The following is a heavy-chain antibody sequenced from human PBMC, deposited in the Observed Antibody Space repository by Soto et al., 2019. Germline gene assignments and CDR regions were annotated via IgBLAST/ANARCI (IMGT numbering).Heavy chain of an antibody. V-gene: IGHV4-30-4*01. D-gene: IGHD3-10*01. Sequence: SETLSLTCTVSGGSISSGDYYWSWIRQPPGRGLEWIGYIYYSGSTYYNPSLKSRVTISVDTSKNQFSLKLSSVTAADTAVYYCARALGRFGPRNWFDPWGQGTLVTVSS. CDR1: GGSISSGDYY. CDR3: ARALGRFGPRNWFDP. CDR2: IYYSGST. J-gene: IGHJ5*02.